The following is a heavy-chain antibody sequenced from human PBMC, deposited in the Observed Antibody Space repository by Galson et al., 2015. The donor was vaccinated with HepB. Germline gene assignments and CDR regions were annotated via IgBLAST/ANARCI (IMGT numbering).Heavy chain of an antibody. CDR1: GASITTSH. D-gene: IGHD2-2*01. CDR2: MYYSGSI. V-gene: IGHV4-59*01. J-gene: IGHJ6*02. Sequence: ETLSLTCTVSGASITTSHWSWIRQSPGKGLEWIGYMYYSGSIKYNPSLKSRVTISVDTSKNQFSLELSSVTAADTAVYYCARDGFCSSTSCNFFGVDVWGQGTTVTVSS. CDR3: ARDGFCSSTSCNFFGVDV.